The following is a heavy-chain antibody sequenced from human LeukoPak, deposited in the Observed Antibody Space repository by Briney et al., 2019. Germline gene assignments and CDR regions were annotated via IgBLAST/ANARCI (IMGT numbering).Heavy chain of an antibody. CDR1: GGSFSGYY. Sequence: SETLSLTCDVYGGSFSGYYWSWIRQPPGKGLEWIGEINHSGSTNYNPSLKSRVTISVDTSKNQFSLKLSSVTAADTAVYYCARAGRDGYNYNWFDPWGQGTLVTVSS. D-gene: IGHD5-24*01. CDR3: ARAGRDGYNYNWFDP. CDR2: INHSGST. J-gene: IGHJ5*02. V-gene: IGHV4-34*01.